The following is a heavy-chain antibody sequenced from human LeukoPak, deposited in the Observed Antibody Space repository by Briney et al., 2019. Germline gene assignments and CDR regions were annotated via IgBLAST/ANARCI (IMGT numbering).Heavy chain of an antibody. D-gene: IGHD2-2*01. CDR1: GGSIRSYY. CDR2: IYYSGST. CDR3: AGVVEVPAATGLWFDP. J-gene: IGHJ5*02. Sequence: SETLSLTCTVSGGSIRSYYWSWIRQPPGKGLEWIGYIYYSGSTNYNPSLKSRVTISEDTSKNQFSLKLSSVTAADMAVYYCAGVVEVPAATGLWFDPWGQGTLVTVSS. V-gene: IGHV4-59*01.